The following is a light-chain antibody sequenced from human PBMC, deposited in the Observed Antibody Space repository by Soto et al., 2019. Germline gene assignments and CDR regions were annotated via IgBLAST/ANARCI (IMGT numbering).Light chain of an antibody. V-gene: IGKV1-17*01. CDR1: QGIRND. CDR3: LQHNIYPLT. J-gene: IGKJ1*01. Sequence: DIQMTQSPSYLSASVVERVTITCRASQGIRNDLGWFQPRPGKAPKRLIYSVSSLQNGVPSRFSGSGSGTEFTLTISSLQPEDFATYYCLQHNIYPLTFGQGTKVEI. CDR2: SVS.